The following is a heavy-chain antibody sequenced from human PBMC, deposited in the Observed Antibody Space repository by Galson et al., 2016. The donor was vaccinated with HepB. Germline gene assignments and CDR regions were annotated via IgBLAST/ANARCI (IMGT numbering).Heavy chain of an antibody. V-gene: IGHV1-18*01. Sequence: SVKVSCKASGYTFTSYTIAWVRQAPGQGLEWMGWISAYNGDTSYARKVQGRVTMTTDASTSIAYMELRNLTSDDAAVYYCARLALTAAYQYGMDGWGQGTTVTV. J-gene: IGHJ6*02. D-gene: IGHD2-21*02. CDR3: ARLALTAAYQYGMDG. CDR1: GYTFTSYT. CDR2: ISAYNGDT.